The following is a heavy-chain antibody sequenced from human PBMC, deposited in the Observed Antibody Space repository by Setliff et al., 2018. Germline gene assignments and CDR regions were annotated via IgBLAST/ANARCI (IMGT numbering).Heavy chain of an antibody. V-gene: IGHV1-69*05. J-gene: IGHJ6*03. CDR1: GGTFSSYG. Sequence: ASVKVSCKASGGTFSSYGISWVRQAPGQGLEWMGGTIPIFGSTNYAQKLQDRVTIITDESTSTAYMELRSLRTEDTAVYYCAREGVDTRSSTDYRYYMDVWGKGTTGTVSS. D-gene: IGHD5-18*01. CDR2: TIPIFGST. CDR3: AREGVDTRSSTDYRYYMDV.